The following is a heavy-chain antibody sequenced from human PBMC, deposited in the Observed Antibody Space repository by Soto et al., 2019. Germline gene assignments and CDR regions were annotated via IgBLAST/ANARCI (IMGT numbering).Heavy chain of an antibody. J-gene: IGHJ4*02. CDR2: ISSSSSSI. Sequence: GGSLRLSCAASGFTFSSYSMNWVRQAPGKGLEWVSSISSSSSSIYYADSVKGRFTISRDNAKNSLYLQMNSLRAEDTAVYYCAREGSANDFDFWGQGTLVTVSS. CDR3: AREGSANDFDF. CDR1: GFTFSSYS. D-gene: IGHD1-1*01. V-gene: IGHV3-21*01.